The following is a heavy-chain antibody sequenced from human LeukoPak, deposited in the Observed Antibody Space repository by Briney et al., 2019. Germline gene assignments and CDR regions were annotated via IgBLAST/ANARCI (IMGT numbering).Heavy chain of an antibody. CDR2: IYDDNT. J-gene: IGHJ3*02. CDR1: GFTVSAYA. CDR3: AKVSVVAGRNAFDI. Sequence: GGSLRLSCAASGFTVSAYAMAWVRQAPGKGLEWVSTIYDDNTYYADSVKGRFTISRDNSKNMLYLQMNSLRVEDTAIYYCAKVSVVAGRNAFDIWGQGTMVTVSS. V-gene: IGHV3-23*01. D-gene: IGHD3-22*01.